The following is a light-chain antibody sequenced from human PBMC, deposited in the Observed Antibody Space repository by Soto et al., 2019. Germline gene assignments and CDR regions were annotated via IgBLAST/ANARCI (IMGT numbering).Light chain of an antibody. CDR2: DVI. Sequence: QSALTQPASVSGSPGQSIAISCTGTNSDVGGYDYVSWYQQHPGKAPKLVISDVINRPSGVSNRFSGSKSGNTASLTISGLQAEDEADYYCSSYTTNKFYVFGTGTQLTVL. V-gene: IGLV2-14*03. CDR3: SSYTTNKFYV. J-gene: IGLJ1*01. CDR1: NSDVGGYDY.